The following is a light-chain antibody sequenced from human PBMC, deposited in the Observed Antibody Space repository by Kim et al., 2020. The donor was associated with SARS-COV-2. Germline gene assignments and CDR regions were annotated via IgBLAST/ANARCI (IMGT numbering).Light chain of an antibody. CDR2: DAS. J-gene: IGKJ2*01. CDR3: QQYNSYSGT. CDR1: QSISSW. V-gene: IGKV1-5*01. Sequence: SASVGDRVTITCRASQSISSWLAWYQQKPGKAPKLLIYDASSLESGVPSRFSGSGSRTEFTLTISSLQPDDFATYYCQQYNSYSGTFGQGTKLEI.